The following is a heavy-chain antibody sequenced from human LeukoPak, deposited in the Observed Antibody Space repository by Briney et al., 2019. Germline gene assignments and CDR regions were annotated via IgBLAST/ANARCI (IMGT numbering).Heavy chain of an antibody. CDR3: AKVRRRWLHGRGSLDAFDI. Sequence: GASLRLSCAASGFTFSTYTMNWVRQAPGEGLEWVSGVGRDGRITHYADSVKGRFTISRDNSRNTLYLQMSSLRAEDTAVYYCAKVRRRWLHGRGSLDAFDIWGQGTMVTVSS. CDR1: GFTFSTYT. V-gene: IGHV3-23*01. D-gene: IGHD5-24*01. CDR2: VGRDGRIT. J-gene: IGHJ3*02.